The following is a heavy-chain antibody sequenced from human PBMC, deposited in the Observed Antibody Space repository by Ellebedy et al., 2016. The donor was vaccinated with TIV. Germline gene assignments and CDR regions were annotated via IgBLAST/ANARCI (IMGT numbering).Heavy chain of an antibody. CDR2: INPSGGST. J-gene: IGHJ4*02. V-gene: IGHV1-46*01. CDR3: ARDLIGFTMVRGVLDY. CDR1: GYTFTSYY. Sequence: ASVKVSCKASGYTFTSYYMHWVRQAPGQGLEWMGIINPSGGSTSYAQKFQGRVTMTRDTSTSTVYMELSSLRSEDTAVYYCARDLIGFTMVRGVLDYWGQGTLVTVSS. D-gene: IGHD3-10*01.